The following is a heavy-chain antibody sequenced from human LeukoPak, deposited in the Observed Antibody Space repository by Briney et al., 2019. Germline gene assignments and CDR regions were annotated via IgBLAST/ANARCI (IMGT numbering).Heavy chain of an antibody. CDR3: AKAAEVDYFDY. CDR2: ISVSGAST. J-gene: IGHJ4*02. D-gene: IGHD2-15*01. CDR1: GFTFSSSA. Sequence: GGSLRLSCAASGFTFSSSAMNWVRQAPGKGLEWVSFISVSGASTSYVDSVKGRFTISRDNSKNTLYLQMNSLRAEDTAVYFCAKAAEVDYFDYWGQGTLVTVSS. V-gene: IGHV3-23*01.